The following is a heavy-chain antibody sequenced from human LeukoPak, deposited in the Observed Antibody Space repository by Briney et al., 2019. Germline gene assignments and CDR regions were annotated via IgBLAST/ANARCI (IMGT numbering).Heavy chain of an antibody. CDR1: GYTFSSYD. CDR2: ISAYNGNT. CDR3: ARDRAYGYSTVWDFDY. J-gene: IGHJ4*02. Sequence: ASVKVSCKASGYTFSSYDMSWVRQAPGQGLEWMGWISAYNGNTNYAQKLQGRVTMTTDTSTSTAYLELRSLRSDDTAVYYCARDRAYGYSTVWDFDYWGQGTLVTVSS. D-gene: IGHD6-19*01. V-gene: IGHV1-18*01.